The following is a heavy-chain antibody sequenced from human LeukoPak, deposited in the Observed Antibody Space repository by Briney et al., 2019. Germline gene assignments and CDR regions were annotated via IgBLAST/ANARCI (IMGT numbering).Heavy chain of an antibody. D-gene: IGHD1-26*01. Sequence: PGGSLRLSCAASGFTFSSYSMNWVRQAPGKGLEWVSSISSSSSYIYYADSVEGRFTISRDNAKNSLYLQMNSLRAEDTAVYYCARDQSGSYSLELYYFDYWGQGTLVTVSS. CDR1: GFTFSSYS. J-gene: IGHJ4*02. CDR3: ARDQSGSYSLELYYFDY. V-gene: IGHV3-21*01. CDR2: ISSSSSYI.